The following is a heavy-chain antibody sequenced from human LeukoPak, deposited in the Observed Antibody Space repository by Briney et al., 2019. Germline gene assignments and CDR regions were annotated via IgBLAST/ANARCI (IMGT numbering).Heavy chain of an antibody. J-gene: IGHJ3*02. Sequence: SETLSLTCTVSGGSISSSSYYWGWIRQPPGKGLEWIGSIYYSGSTYYNPSLKSRVTISVDTSKNQFTLKLSSVTAADTAVYYCARAGSYDILTGYYTRHAFDIWGQGTMVTVSS. CDR2: IYYSGST. D-gene: IGHD3-9*01. CDR3: ARAGSYDILTGYYTRHAFDI. V-gene: IGHV4-39*06. CDR1: GGSISSSSYY.